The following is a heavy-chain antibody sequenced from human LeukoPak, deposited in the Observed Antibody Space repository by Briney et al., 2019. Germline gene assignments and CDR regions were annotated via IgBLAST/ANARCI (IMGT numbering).Heavy chain of an antibody. CDR2: IRTDGGDK. V-gene: IGHV3-30*02. Sequence: GGSLRLSCEASGFTFRSYGMHWVRQAPGKGLEWVAFIRTDGGDKFYAESVKGRFTISRDNSKNTLSLQMTSLRTDDTAVYNCAEDGKIAVLDTAWFDPWGKGTMVTVSS. D-gene: IGHD6-19*01. CDR1: GFTFRSYG. CDR3: AEDGKIAVLDTAWFDP. J-gene: IGHJ5*02.